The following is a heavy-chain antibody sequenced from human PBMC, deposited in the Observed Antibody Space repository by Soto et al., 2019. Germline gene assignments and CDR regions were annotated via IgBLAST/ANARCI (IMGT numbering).Heavy chain of an antibody. CDR2: IIPIFGTA. CDR1: GGTFSSYA. D-gene: IGHD2-15*01. Sequence: QVQLVQSGAEVKKPGSSVKVSCKAPGGTFSSYAISWVRQAPGQGLEWMGGIIPIFGTAKYAQKCQGRVTITADESTSTGYMELSSLRSEDTAVYYCARSQGGSSSLDIYYDYYYGMDVWGQGTTVTVSS. J-gene: IGHJ6*02. V-gene: IGHV1-69*01. CDR3: ARSQGGSSSLDIYYDYYYGMDV.